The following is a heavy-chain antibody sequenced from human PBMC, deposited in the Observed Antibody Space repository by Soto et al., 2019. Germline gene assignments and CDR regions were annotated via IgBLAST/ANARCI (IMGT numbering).Heavy chain of an antibody. D-gene: IGHD6-19*01. Sequence: GGSLRLSCAASGYTFSSYAMSWVRQAPGKGLEWVSGISGSGGSTDYADSVKGRFTISRDNSKNTLYLQMNSLRAEDTAVYYCANRIAVAGSRFDYWGQGTRVTVSS. CDR2: ISGSGGST. J-gene: IGHJ4*02. CDR1: GYTFSSYA. V-gene: IGHV3-23*01. CDR3: ANRIAVAGSRFDY.